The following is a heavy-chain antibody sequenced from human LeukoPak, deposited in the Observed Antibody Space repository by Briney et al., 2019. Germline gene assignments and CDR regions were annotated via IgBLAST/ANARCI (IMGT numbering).Heavy chain of an antibody. Sequence: GESLKISCQGFGYTFTSYWISWVRQMPGKGLEWMGKIDPSDSYTNCSPSFQGHVTISAAKSISTAYLQWSSLKASDTAMYYCAGHGGISGAFDIWGQGTLVTVSS. J-gene: IGHJ3*02. CDR1: GYTFTSYW. V-gene: IGHV5-10-1*01. CDR2: IDPSDSYT. D-gene: IGHD2/OR15-2a*01. CDR3: AGHGGISGAFDI.